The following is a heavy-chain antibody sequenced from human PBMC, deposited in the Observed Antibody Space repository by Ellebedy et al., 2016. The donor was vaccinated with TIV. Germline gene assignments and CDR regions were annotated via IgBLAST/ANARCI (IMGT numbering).Heavy chain of an antibody. J-gene: IGHJ4*02. V-gene: IGHV1-18*01. D-gene: IGHD3-10*01. CDR2: ISAYTGDT. Sequence: ASVKVSCKASGYTFNTYGISWVRQAPGQGLQWMGWISAYTGDTDYAQKFQGRVTMTTDTSTSTAYMELSSLRSADTAVYYCVRDMVQGMVAKYLWFDYWGQGTQVTVSS. CDR3: VRDMVQGMVAKYLWFDY. CDR1: GYTFNTYG.